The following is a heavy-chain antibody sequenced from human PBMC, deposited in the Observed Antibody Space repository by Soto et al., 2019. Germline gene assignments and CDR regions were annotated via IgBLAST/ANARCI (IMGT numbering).Heavy chain of an antibody. Sequence: GASVKVSCKASGYTFTSYGISCVRQAPGQGLEWMGWISAYNGNTNYAQKLQRRVTMTTDTSTSTAYMELRSLRSDDTAVYYCARDKNPAFLRAGDYWGQGTLVTVSS. V-gene: IGHV1-18*04. CDR3: ARDKNPAFLRAGDY. J-gene: IGHJ4*02. CDR1: GYTFTSYG. CDR2: ISAYNGNT.